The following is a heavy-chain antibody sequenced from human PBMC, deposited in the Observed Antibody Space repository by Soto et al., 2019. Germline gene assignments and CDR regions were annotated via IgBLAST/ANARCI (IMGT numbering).Heavy chain of an antibody. J-gene: IGHJ3*02. CDR2: IIPILGIA. CDR3: ARGHEYGGNSDAFDI. D-gene: IGHD4-17*01. CDR1: GGTFSSYT. V-gene: IGHV1-69*02. Sequence: SVKVSCKASGGTFSSYTISWVRQAPGQGLEWMGRIIPILGIANYAQKFQGRVTITADKSTNTAYMELRSLFSEDTAVYYCARGHEYGGNSDAFDIWGQGTVVTVSS.